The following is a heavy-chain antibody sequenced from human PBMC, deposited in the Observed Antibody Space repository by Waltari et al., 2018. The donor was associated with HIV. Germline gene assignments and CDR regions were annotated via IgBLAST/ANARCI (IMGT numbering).Heavy chain of an antibody. D-gene: IGHD3-22*01. CDR1: GSAYVSYA. CDR3: AKAYYENTAYYYDF. Sequence: EVQLLASGRGIVQPGGSRRLSYAASGSAYVSYAITWVRQSPERGLEWVAAVSGSGAKSFYADSVKGRFTISRDNSKNTVFLQMNSLRAADTAIYYCAKAYYENTAYYYDFWGRGTRVTVSS. J-gene: IGHJ4*02. CDR2: VSGSGAKS. V-gene: IGHV3-23*01.